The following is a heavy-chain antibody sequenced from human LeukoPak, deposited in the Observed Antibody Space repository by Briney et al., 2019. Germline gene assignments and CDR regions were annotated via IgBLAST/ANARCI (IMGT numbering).Heavy chain of an antibody. J-gene: IGHJ6*03. D-gene: IGHD6-13*01. Sequence: SETLSLTCAVYGGSFSGYYWSWIRQPPGKGLEWIGEINHSGSTNYNPSLKSRVTISVDTSKNQFSLKLSSVTAADTAVYYCARGGEKWYSSSWYVARGYYYYMDVWGKGTTVTVSS. CDR2: INHSGST. CDR1: GGSFSGYY. V-gene: IGHV4-34*01. CDR3: ARGGEKWYSSSWYVARGYYYYMDV.